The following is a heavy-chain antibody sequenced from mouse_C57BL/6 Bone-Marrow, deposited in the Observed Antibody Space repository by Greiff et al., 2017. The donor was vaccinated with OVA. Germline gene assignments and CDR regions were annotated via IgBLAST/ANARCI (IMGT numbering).Heavy chain of an antibody. D-gene: IGHD4-1*01. CDR1: EYEFPSHD. CDR3: ARLWGGYYYAMDY. Sequence: EVKLMESGGGLVQPGESLKLSCESNEYEFPSHDMSWVRKTPEKRLELVAAINSDGGSTYYPDTMERRFIISRDNTKKTLYLQMSSLRSEDTALYHCARLWGGYYYAMDYWGQGTSVTVSS. J-gene: IGHJ4*01. V-gene: IGHV5-2*01. CDR2: INSDGGST.